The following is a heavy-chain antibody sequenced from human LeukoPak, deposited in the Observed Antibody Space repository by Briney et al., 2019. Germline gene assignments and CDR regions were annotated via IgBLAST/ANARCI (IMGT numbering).Heavy chain of an antibody. CDR1: GFTFSSYA. CDR2: ISCDGSNK. CDR3: ARALSWSSSTRGGYLY. Sequence: GGSLRLSCAASGFTFSSYAMHWVRQAPGKGLEWVAVISCDGSNKYYADSVKGRFTISRDNSKNTLYLQMNSLRAEDTAVYYCARALSWSSSTRGGYLYWGQGTLVTVSS. J-gene: IGHJ4*02. D-gene: IGHD3-16*02. V-gene: IGHV3-30*04.